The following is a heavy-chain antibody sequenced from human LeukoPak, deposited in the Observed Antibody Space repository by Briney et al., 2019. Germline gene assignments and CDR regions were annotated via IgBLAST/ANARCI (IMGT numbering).Heavy chain of an antibody. CDR2: INPNSGGT. V-gene: IGHV1-2*02. D-gene: IGHD2-15*01. J-gene: IGHJ4*02. CDR1: GYTFTGCY. CDR3: ARSSCSGGSCHFDY. Sequence: EASVKVSCKASGYTFTGCYMHWVRQAPGQGLEWMGWINPNSGGTNYAQKFQGRVTMTRDTSISTAYMELSRLRSDDTAVYYCARSSCSGGSCHFDYWGQGTLVTVPS.